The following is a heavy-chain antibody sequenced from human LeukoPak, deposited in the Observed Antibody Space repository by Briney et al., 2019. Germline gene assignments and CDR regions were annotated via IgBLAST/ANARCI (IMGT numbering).Heavy chain of an antibody. CDR1: GFTFSDHY. J-gene: IGHJ3*02. Sequence: SGGSLRLSCAASGFTFSDHYMDWVRQAPGKGLEWVGHTRNKANSYTTEYAASVKGRFTISRDDSKNSLYLQMNSLKTEDTAVYYCARVMAVAGDAFDIWGQGTMVTVSS. CDR3: ARVMAVAGDAFDI. V-gene: IGHV3-72*01. CDR2: TRNKANSYTT. D-gene: IGHD6-19*01.